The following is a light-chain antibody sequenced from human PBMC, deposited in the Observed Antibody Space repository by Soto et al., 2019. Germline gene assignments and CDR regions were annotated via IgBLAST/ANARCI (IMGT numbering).Light chain of an antibody. Sequence: EIVMTQSPATLSVSPGERATLSCRASQSVSGNLAWYQQKPGQAPRLLIYGASTRATGLPARFSGSGSGTEFTLTISSLQSEDFALYYCQQYDHSPFTFGPGTKVDIK. J-gene: IGKJ3*01. CDR2: GAS. CDR1: QSVSGN. CDR3: QQYDHSPFT. V-gene: IGKV3-15*01.